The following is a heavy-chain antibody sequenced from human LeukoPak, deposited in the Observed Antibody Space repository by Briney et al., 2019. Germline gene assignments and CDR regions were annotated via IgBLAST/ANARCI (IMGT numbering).Heavy chain of an antibody. Sequence: SETLSLTCTVSGGSISSGDYYWSWIRQPPGKGLEWIGYIYYSGSTYYNPSLKSRVTISVDTSKNQFSLKPSSVTAADTAVYYCARGDYSIYNWFDPWGQGTLVTVSS. D-gene: IGHD4-11*01. CDR1: GGSISSGDYY. V-gene: IGHV4-30-4*08. CDR2: IYYSGST. CDR3: ARGDYSIYNWFDP. J-gene: IGHJ5*02.